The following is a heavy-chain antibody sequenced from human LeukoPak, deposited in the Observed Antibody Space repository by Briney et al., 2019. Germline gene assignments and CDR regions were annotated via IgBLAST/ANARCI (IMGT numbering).Heavy chain of an antibody. Sequence: WGSLRLSCTVSGVTFRNRSIHWSWQTQGDGLVLVSRTSSDGSSTTYADSVKGRFTISRDNAKNTLYLQMNNLRGEDTAMYYCARDQRVTGRPDIDYWGQGTLVIVSS. J-gene: IGHJ4*02. V-gene: IGHV3-74*03. D-gene: IGHD6-6*01. CDR1: GVTFRNRS. CDR3: ARDQRVTGRPDIDY. CDR2: TSSDGSST.